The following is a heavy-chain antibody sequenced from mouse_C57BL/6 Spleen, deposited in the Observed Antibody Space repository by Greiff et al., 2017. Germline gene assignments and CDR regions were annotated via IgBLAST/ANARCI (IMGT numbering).Heavy chain of an antibody. CDR1: GYTFTSYW. D-gene: IGHD2-5*01. CDR3: ARPYYSNYGDWYFDV. Sequence: QVQLQQPGAELVMPGASVKLSCKASGYTFTSYWMHWVKQRPGQGLEWIGEIDPSDSYTNYNQKFKGKSPLTVDKSSSTAYMQLSSLTSEDSAVYYCARPYYSNYGDWYFDVWGTGTTVTVSS. CDR2: IDPSDSYT. J-gene: IGHJ1*03. V-gene: IGHV1-69*01.